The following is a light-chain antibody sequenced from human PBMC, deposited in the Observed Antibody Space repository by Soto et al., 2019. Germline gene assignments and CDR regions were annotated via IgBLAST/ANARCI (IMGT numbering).Light chain of an antibody. CDR3: QQYNDWPPA. CDR2: GAS. J-gene: IGKJ4*01. CDR1: QSGSSK. Sequence: ETVMTQSPATLSLSPGERATLSCRASQSGSSKLVWYQQKPGQAPRFLIYGASTRATGIPARFRGSGSGTEVTLTIDSLQSEDFAVYYFQQYNDWPPAFGGGTKVEIK. V-gene: IGKV3-15*01.